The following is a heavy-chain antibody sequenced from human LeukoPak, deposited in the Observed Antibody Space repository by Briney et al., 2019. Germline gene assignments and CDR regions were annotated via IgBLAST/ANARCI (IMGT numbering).Heavy chain of an antibody. CDR2: ISSSSSYI. J-gene: IGHJ4*02. Sequence: PGGSLRLSCAASGSTFSRYWMNWVRQAPGKGLEWVSSISSSSSYIYYADSVKGRFTISRDNAKNSLYLQMNSLRAEDTAVYYCARAGPQTVTGIWSGYYTERHGDYWGQGTLVTVSS. D-gene: IGHD3-3*01. CDR3: ARAGPQTVTGIWSGYYTERHGDY. CDR1: GSTFSRYW. V-gene: IGHV3-21*01.